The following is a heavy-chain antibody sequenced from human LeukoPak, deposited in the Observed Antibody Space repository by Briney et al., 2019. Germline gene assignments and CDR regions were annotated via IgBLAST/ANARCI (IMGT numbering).Heavy chain of an antibody. V-gene: IGHV4-59*01. CDR3: AREYPYSSSWGYAFDI. Sequence: RTSETLSLTCTVSGGSIISYYWSWIRQPPGKGLEWIGYIYYSGSTNYNPSLKSRVTISVDTSKNQFSLKLSSVTAADTAVYYCAREYPYSSSWGYAFDIWGQGTMVTVSS. CDR2: IYYSGST. J-gene: IGHJ3*02. CDR1: GGSIISYY. D-gene: IGHD6-13*01.